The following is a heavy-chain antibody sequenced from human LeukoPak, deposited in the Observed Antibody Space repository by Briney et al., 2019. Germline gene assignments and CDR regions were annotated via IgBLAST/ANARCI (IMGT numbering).Heavy chain of an antibody. CDR2: IYSSGST. J-gene: IGHJ3*02. D-gene: IGHD1-1*01. CDR1: GGSISSYY. CDR3: ARRRLVLDAFDI. V-gene: IGHV4-59*01. Sequence: SETLSLTCTVSGGSISSYYWSWIRQPPGKALEWIGYIYSSGSTNYNPSLKSRVTMSVDTSKNQFSLKLSSVAAADTAVYYCARRRLVLDAFDIWGQGTMVTVSS.